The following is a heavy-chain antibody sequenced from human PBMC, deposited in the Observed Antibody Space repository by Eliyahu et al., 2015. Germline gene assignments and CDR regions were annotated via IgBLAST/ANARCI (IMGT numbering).Heavy chain of an antibody. D-gene: IGHD6-6*01. Sequence: QVQLVQSGAEVKKPXSSVKVSCKASGGTFSSYAIXWVRQAPGQGLEWMGGIIPIFGTAXYAQKFQGRVTITADESTSTAYMELSSLRSEDTAVYYCARDRDGWSGIAARHAFDIWGQGTMVTVSS. CDR2: IIPIFGTA. J-gene: IGHJ3*02. V-gene: IGHV1-69*01. CDR1: GGTFSSYA. CDR3: ARDRDGWSGIAARHAFDI.